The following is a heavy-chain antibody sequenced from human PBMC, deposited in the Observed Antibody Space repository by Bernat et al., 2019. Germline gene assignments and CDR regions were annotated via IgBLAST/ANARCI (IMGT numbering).Heavy chain of an antibody. CDR1: GGSFSGYY. Sequence: QVQLQQWGAGLLKPSETLSLTCAVYGGSFSGYYWSWIRQPPGKGLELIGEINHSGSTNYNPSLESRVTISVDPSKNKFSLKLRSVTAAATAVYYCARGLGLGYDIFTGYPLLGYFDYWGQGTLVTVSS. V-gene: IGHV4-34*01. CDR3: ARGLGLGYDIFTGYPLLGYFDY. CDR2: INHSGST. D-gene: IGHD3-9*01. J-gene: IGHJ4*02.